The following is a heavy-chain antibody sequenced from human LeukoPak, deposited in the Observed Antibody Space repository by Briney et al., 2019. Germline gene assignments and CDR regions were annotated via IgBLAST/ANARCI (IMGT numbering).Heavy chain of an antibody. V-gene: IGHV3-23*01. CDR3: AKDQYDYGGGVFDY. Sequence: GGSLRLSCAASGFTFNSYGMSWVRQAPGKGLEWVSVISGSGGSTYYADSVKGRFTISRDNSKNTLYLQVNSLRAEDTAAYYCAKDQYDYGGGVFDYWGQGTLVTVSS. J-gene: IGHJ4*02. D-gene: IGHD3-16*01. CDR1: GFTFNSYG. CDR2: ISGSGGST.